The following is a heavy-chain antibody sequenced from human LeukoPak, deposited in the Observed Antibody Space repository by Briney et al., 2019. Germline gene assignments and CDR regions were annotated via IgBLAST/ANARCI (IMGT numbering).Heavy chain of an antibody. V-gene: IGHV3-30*18. CDR2: ISFDGTKK. CDR3: AKGYSSGWAWYYFDY. Sequence: TGGSLRLSCAASGFTFSSYGMHWVRQAPGKGLEWVAVISFDGTKKYYADSVKGRFTISRDNSKNMLYLQMNSLRTEDTAVYYCAKGYSSGWAWYYFDYWGQGTLGTVSS. D-gene: IGHD6-19*01. J-gene: IGHJ4*02. CDR1: GFTFSSYG.